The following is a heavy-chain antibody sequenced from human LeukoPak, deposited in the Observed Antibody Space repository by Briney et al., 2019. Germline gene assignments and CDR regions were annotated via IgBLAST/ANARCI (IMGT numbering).Heavy chain of an antibody. J-gene: IGHJ6*02. CDR2: ISAYNGNT. Sequence: ASVKVSCKASGYTFTSYGISWVRQAPGKGLEWMGWISAYNGNTNYAQKLQGRVTMTTDTSTSTAYMELRSLRSDDTAVYYCARLGGSGRYYYGMDVWGQGTTVTVSS. CDR3: ARLGGSGRYYYGMDV. V-gene: IGHV1-18*01. CDR1: GYTFTSYG.